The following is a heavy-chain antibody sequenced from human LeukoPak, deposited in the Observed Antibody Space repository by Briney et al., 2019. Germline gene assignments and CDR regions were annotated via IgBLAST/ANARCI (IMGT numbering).Heavy chain of an antibody. Sequence: SETLSLTCSVSGGSISSGGYYWSWIRQHPGKGLEWIGYIYYNGSTYYNPSLKSRVTISVDTSKNQFSLKLSSVTAADTAVYYCASNGISSSSDYWGQGTLVTVSS. CDR3: ASNGISSSSDY. V-gene: IGHV4-31*03. J-gene: IGHJ4*02. D-gene: IGHD6-13*01. CDR2: IYYNGST. CDR1: GGSISSGGYY.